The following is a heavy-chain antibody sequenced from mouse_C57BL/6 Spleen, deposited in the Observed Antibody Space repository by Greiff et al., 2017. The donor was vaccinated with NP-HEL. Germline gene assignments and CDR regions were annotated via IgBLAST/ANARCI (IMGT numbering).Heavy chain of an antibody. Sequence: QVQLQQSGAELARPGASVKLSCKASGYTFTSYGISWVKQRTGQGLEWIGEIYPRSGNTYYNEKFKGKATLTADKSSSTAYMELRSLTSEDSAVYYCARGGYYGSSYQGYFDVWGTGTTVTVSS. J-gene: IGHJ1*03. CDR3: ARGGYYGSSYQGYFDV. D-gene: IGHD1-1*01. CDR1: GYTFTSYG. V-gene: IGHV1-81*01. CDR2: IYPRSGNT.